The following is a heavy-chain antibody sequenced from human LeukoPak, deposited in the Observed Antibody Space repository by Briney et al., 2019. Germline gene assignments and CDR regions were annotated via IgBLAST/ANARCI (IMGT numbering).Heavy chain of an antibody. V-gene: IGHV3-48*01. J-gene: IGHJ3*02. D-gene: IGHD6-25*01. CDR1: GFTFSSYS. CDR3: ARGSARFAFDI. CDR2: ISSSSSTI. Sequence: PGGSLRLSCAASGFTFSSYSMNWVRQAPGKGLEWVSSISSSSSTIYYADSVKGRFTISRDNAKNSLYLQMNSLRAEDTAVYYCARGSARFAFDIWGQGTMVTVSS.